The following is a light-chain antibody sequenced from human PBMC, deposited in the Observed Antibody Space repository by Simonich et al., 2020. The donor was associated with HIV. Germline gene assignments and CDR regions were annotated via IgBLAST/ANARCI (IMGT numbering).Light chain of an antibody. J-gene: IGLJ3*02. V-gene: IGLV6-57*01. CDR1: SGSIASNY. CDR3: QSYDISNWV. CDR2: EDN. Sequence: KFMLTQPHSVSESPGKTVTISCTRSSGSIASNYVQWYQQLPGSSPTTVIYEDNQRPSGVPDRFSGSIDSSSNSASLTISGLKTEDEADYYCQSYDISNWVFGGGTKLTVL.